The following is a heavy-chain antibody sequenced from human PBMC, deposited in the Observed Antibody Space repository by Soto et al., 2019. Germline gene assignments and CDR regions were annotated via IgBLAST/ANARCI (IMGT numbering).Heavy chain of an antibody. Sequence: QVQLQESGPGLVKPSETLSLTCTVSGGSISSYYWSWIRQPPGKGLEWIGYIYYSGSTNYHPSLKGRVTIAVDTSKNQFSLKLSSVTAADTAVYYCARRYGSVFDFWGQGTLVTVSS. J-gene: IGHJ4*02. D-gene: IGHD6-19*01. CDR2: IYYSGST. CDR1: GGSISSYY. CDR3: ARRYGSVFDF. V-gene: IGHV4-59*01.